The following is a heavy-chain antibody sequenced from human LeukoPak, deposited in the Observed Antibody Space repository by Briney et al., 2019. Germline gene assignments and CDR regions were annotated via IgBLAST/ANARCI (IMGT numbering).Heavy chain of an antibody. D-gene: IGHD4-23*01. CDR3: AKVGGNYVDFDY. J-gene: IGHJ4*02. Sequence: GGSLRLSCAAPGFTFSSYAMSWVRQAPGKGLEWVSAISGSGTSTYYADSVKGRFTISRDNSKNTLYLQMNSLRAEDTAVYYCAKVGGNYVDFDYWGQGTLVTVSS. V-gene: IGHV3-23*01. CDR2: ISGSGTST. CDR1: GFTFSSYA.